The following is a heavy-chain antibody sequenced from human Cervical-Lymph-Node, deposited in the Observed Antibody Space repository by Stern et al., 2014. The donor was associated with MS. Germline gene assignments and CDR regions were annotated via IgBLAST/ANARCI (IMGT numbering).Heavy chain of an antibody. D-gene: IGHD5-18*01. V-gene: IGHV1-3*01. J-gene: IGHJ4*02. Sequence: QLVQSGAEVKKPGASVKVSCKASGYTFTYYAIHWVRQAPGQRLEWMGWINGGDGYTKYSLKFQGRVTITRDTSASTSYMELSSLTSEDTAVYFCARDGVFTYGSTDYYFDYWGQGTLVTVSS. CDR2: INGGDGYT. CDR1: GYTFTYYA. CDR3: ARDGVFTYGSTDYYFDY.